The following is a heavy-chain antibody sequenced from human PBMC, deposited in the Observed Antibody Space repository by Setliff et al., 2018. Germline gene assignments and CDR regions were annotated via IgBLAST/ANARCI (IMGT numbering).Heavy chain of an antibody. CDR2: IHYSENT. CDR1: GGSISGDS. J-gene: IGHJ4*02. V-gene: IGHV4-39*07. CDR3: ARGYYNFLSGYYTPYYFDY. Sequence: SETLSLTCTVSGGSISGDSWSWIRQPPGQGLEWIASIHYSENTYYNPSLKTRVTISVDTSKNQFSLKLSSVTAADTAVYFCARGYYNFLSGYYTPYYFDYWGQGTLVTVSS. D-gene: IGHD3-3*01.